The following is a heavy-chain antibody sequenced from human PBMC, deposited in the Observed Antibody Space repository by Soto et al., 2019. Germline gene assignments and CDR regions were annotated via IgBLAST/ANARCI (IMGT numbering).Heavy chain of an antibody. Sequence: ASVKVSCKASGYTFTSYYMHWVRQAPGQGLEWMGLINPSGGSTSYAQKFQGRVTMTRDTSTSTVYMELSSLRAEDTAVYYCARVAYDVWSGYSYHYYGMVVRG. CDR3: ARVAYDVWSGYSYHYYGMVV. CDR2: INPSGGST. D-gene: IGHD3-3*01. J-gene: IGHJ6*02. CDR1: GYTFTSYY. V-gene: IGHV1-46*01.